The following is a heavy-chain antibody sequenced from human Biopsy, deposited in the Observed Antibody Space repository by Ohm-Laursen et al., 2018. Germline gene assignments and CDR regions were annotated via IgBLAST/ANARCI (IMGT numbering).Heavy chain of an antibody. D-gene: IGHD4-23*01. CDR2: ISCTGYA. J-gene: IGHJ4*02. CDR3: ARGSNDSGGLYFPR. V-gene: IGHV4-59*11. CDR1: GGSFTGHY. Sequence: SDTLSLTCAVSGGSFTGHYWSWIRQPPGKGLEWIGHISCTGYASYNASLKSRVTISVDTSRNRFSLRLSSLTAADTAVYYCARGSNDSGGLYFPRWGQGTLLTVSS.